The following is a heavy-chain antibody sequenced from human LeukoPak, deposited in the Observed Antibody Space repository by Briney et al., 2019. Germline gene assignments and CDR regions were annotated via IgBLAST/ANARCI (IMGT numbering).Heavy chain of an antibody. CDR3: ARAAQMATITGFDY. J-gene: IGHJ4*02. Sequence: SETLSLTCTVSDGSISNYYWSWFRQPAGKGLEWIGRIYPSGSNNYNPSLKSRVTISVDRSKNQFSLKLSSVTAADTAVYYCARAAQMATITGFDYWGQGTLVTVSS. V-gene: IGHV4-4*07. CDR1: DGSISNYY. CDR2: IYPSGSN. D-gene: IGHD5-24*01.